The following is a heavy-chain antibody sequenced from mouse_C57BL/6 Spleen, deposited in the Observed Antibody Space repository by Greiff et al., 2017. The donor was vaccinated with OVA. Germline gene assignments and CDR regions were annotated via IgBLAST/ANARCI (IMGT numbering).Heavy chain of an antibody. J-gene: IGHJ1*03. CDR3: TRGGEYDSYWYFDV. CDR1: GFTFSSYA. V-gene: IGHV5-9-1*02. CDR2: ISSGGDYI. D-gene: IGHD2-4*01. Sequence: EVHLVESGEGLVKPGGSLKLSCAASGFTFSSYAMSWVRQTPEKRLEWVAYISSGGDYIYYADTVKGRFTISRDNARNTLYLQMSSLKSEDTAMYYCTRGGEYDSYWYFDVWGTGTTVTVSS.